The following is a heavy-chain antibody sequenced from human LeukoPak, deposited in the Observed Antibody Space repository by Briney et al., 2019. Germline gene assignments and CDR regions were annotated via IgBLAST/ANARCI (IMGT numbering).Heavy chain of an antibody. CDR2: ISSSTSYI. CDR1: GFTFSSYS. Sequence: PGGSLRLSCAASGFTFSSYSMNWIRQAPGKGLEWVSSISSSTSYIYYADSVKGRFTISKDNAKNSLYLQMNSLRAEDTTVYYCARAGGSTVSHSDYWGQGTLVTVSS. J-gene: IGHJ4*02. V-gene: IGHV3-21*01. CDR3: ARAGGSTVSHSDY. D-gene: IGHD4-17*01.